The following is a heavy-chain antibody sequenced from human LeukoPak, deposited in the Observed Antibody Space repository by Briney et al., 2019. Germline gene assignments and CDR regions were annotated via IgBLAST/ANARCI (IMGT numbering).Heavy chain of an antibody. CDR1: GGTFSSYA. CDR2: IIPIFGTA. V-gene: IGHV1-69*13. CDR3: ARSYYDILTGYYHREYYFDY. D-gene: IGHD3-9*01. J-gene: IGHJ4*02. Sequence: SVKVSCKASGGTFSSYAISWVRQPPGQGLEWMGGIIPIFGTANYAQKFQGRVTITADESTSTAYMELSSLRSEDTAVYYCARSYYDILTGYYHREYYFDYWGQGTLVTVSS.